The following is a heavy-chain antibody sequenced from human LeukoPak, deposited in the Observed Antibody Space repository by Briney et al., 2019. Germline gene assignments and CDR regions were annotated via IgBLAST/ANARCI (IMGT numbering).Heavy chain of an antibody. CDR2: INAGNGNP. Sequence: ASVKVSCKASGYTFTSYAMHWVRQAPGQRLEWMGWINAGNGNPKYSQKFQGRVTITRDTSATTAYMELSSLRSDDTAVYYCARDYYDFWSGLSSPYMDVWGKGTTVTASS. D-gene: IGHD3-3*01. J-gene: IGHJ6*03. V-gene: IGHV1-3*01. CDR3: ARDYYDFWSGLSSPYMDV. CDR1: GYTFTSYA.